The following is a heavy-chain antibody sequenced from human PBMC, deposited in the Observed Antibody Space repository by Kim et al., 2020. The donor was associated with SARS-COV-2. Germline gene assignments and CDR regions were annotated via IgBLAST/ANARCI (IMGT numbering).Heavy chain of an antibody. CDR1: GGSFSGYY. CDR3: ARGNRMFGVVIIRRYYYYYMDV. J-gene: IGHJ6*03. V-gene: IGHV4-34*01. D-gene: IGHD3-3*01. Sequence: SETLSLTCAVYGGSFSGYYWSWIRQPPGKGLEWIGEINHSGSTNYNPSLKSRVTISVDTSKNQFSLKLSSVTAADTAVYYCARGNRMFGVVIIRRYYYYYMDVWGKGTTVTVSS. CDR2: INHSGST.